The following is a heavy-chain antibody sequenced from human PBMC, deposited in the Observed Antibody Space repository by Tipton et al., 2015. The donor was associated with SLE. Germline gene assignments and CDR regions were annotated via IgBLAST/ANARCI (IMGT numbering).Heavy chain of an antibody. D-gene: IGHD6-19*01. CDR1: GFTFSDYY. CDR3: ARVPIYRNRIAVAGTRDY. V-gene: IGHV3-69-1*01. Sequence: GSLRLSCAASGFTFSDYYMNWVRQAPGKGLEWVSSISSSSTIYYADSVKGRFTISRDNAKNSLYLQMNSLRAEDTAVYYCARVPIYRNRIAVAGTRDYWGQGTLVTVSS. CDR2: ISSSSTI. J-gene: IGHJ4*02.